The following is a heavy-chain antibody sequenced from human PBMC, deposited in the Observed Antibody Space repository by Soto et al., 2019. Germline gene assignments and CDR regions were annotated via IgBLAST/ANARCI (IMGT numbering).Heavy chain of an antibody. J-gene: IGHJ4*02. V-gene: IGHV1-69*13. CDR1: GGTFSSYA. CDR2: IIPIFGTA. Sequence: GASVKASCKASGGTFSSYAISWVRQAPGQGLEWMGGIIPIFGTANYAQKFQGRVTITADESTSTAYMELSSLRSEDTAVYYCARDLGSGEDRYFDYWGQGTLVTVSS. D-gene: IGHD3-10*01. CDR3: ARDLGSGEDRYFDY.